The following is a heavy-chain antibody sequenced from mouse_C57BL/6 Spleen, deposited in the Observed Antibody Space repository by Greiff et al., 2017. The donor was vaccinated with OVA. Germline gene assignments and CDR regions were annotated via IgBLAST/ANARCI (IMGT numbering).Heavy chain of an antibody. Sequence: VQLQQPGAELVRPGSSVKLSCKASGYPFTSYWMHWVKRRPIQGLEWIGNINPSDSETHYNQKFKDKATLTVDKSSSTAYMQLSSLTSEDSAVYYCARVDSSGHYFDYWGQGTTLTVSS. J-gene: IGHJ2*01. V-gene: IGHV1-52*01. CDR1: GYPFTSYW. CDR3: ARVDSSGHYFDY. D-gene: IGHD3-2*02. CDR2: INPSDSET.